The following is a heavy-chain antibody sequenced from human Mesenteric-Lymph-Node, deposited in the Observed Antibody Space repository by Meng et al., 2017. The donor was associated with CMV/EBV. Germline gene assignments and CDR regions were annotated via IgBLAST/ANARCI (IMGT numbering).Heavy chain of an antibody. J-gene: IGHJ4*02. D-gene: IGHD6-6*01. CDR2: IYPGDSDT. V-gene: IGHV5-51*01. CDR1: GYSFTSYW. Sequence: GGSLRLSCKGSGYSFTSYWIGWVRQMPGKGLEWMGIIYPGDSDTRYSPSFQGQVTISVDKSISTAYLQWSSLRASDTAIYYCARHRLLYSSSSILGYWGQGTLVTVSS. CDR3: ARHRLLYSSSSILGY.